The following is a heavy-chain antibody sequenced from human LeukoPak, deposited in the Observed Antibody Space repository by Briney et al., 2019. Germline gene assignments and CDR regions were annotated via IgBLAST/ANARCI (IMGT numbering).Heavy chain of an antibody. D-gene: IGHD6-19*01. Sequence: GGSLRLSCAVSGFTFSSYSMNWVRQAPGKGLEWVSYISSSGSTIHYADSVKGRFTISRDNAKNSLYLQMNSLRAEDTAVYYCAGTYSSGWYSNFDYWGQGTLVTVSS. CDR2: ISSSGSTI. J-gene: IGHJ4*02. CDR3: AGTYSSGWYSNFDY. V-gene: IGHV3-48*04. CDR1: GFTFSSYS.